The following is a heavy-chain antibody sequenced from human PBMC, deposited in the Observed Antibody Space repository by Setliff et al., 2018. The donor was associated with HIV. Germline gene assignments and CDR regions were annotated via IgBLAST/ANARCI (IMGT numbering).Heavy chain of an antibody. V-gene: IGHV4-38-2*02. J-gene: IGHJ3*01. Sequence: SETLSLTCTVSGGSISSGYYWAWIRQPPGKGLEWIASIYHSGITYYNPSLKNRITMSVDTSNNQFSLKMTSVTAADTAVYYCARAGEYYDSRNYLTRGPTAFDVWGQGTVVTVSS. CDR2: IYHSGIT. CDR1: GGSISSGYY. CDR3: ARAGEYYDSRNYLTRGPTAFDV. D-gene: IGHD3-16*01.